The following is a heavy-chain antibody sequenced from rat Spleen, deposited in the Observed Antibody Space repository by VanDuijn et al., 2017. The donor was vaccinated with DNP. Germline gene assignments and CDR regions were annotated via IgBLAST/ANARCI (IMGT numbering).Heavy chain of an antibody. J-gene: IGHJ4*01. CDR3: TRDQDYYYDGGYYPTMDA. Sequence: QVQLKESGPGLVQPSETLSLTCTVSGFSLTTYSVSWVRQPSGRGPEWMGRMWNDGDTAYNSVLKSRLSISRDTSKNQVFLKMNSLQTDDTGTYYCTRDQDYYYDGGYYPTMDAWGHGTSVTVSS. D-gene: IGHD1-12*02. CDR1: GFSLTTYS. CDR2: MWNDGDT. V-gene: IGHV2-63*01.